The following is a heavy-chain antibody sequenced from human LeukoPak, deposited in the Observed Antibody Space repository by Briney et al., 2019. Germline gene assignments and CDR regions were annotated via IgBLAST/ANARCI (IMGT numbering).Heavy chain of an antibody. CDR3: AREGMIYYGSGTGYNWFDP. J-gene: IGHJ5*02. Sequence: SETLSLTCTVSGGSISSSSYYWGWIRQPPGKGLEWIGSIYYSGSTYYNPSLKSRVTISVDTSKNQFSLKLSSVTAADTAVYYCAREGMIYYGSGTGYNWFDPWGQGTLVTVSS. CDR1: GGSISSSSYY. D-gene: IGHD3-10*01. V-gene: IGHV4-39*07. CDR2: IYYSGST.